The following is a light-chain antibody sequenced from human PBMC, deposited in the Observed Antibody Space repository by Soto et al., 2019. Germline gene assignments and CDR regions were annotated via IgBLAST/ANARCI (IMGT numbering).Light chain of an antibody. J-gene: IGLJ2*01. CDR3: SSYTSIITVV. V-gene: IGLV2-14*01. CDR2: DVN. CDR1: SSDVGGYKF. Sequence: HSALTQPASVSGSPGQSITISCTGTSSDVGGYKFVSWYQQHPGKAPKLLIYDVNNRPSGVSDRFSGSKSGNTASLTISGLQTEDEADYYCSSYTSIITVVFGGGTKLTVL.